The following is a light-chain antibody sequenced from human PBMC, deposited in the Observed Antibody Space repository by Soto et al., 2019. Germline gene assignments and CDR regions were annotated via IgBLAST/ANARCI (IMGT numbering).Light chain of an antibody. CDR3: QQYKSYAWT. V-gene: IGKV1-5*03. CDR2: KAS. CDR1: QTISSW. Sequence: DIQMTQSPSTLSASVGDRVTITCRASQTISSWLAWYQQKPGRAPKLLIYKASGLQSGVPSRFSGSGSGTEFTLTICSLQPDDFATYYCQQYKSYAWTFGQGTKVDIK. J-gene: IGKJ1*01.